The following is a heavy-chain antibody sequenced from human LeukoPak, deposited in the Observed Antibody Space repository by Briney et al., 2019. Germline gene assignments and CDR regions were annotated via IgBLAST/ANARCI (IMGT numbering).Heavy chain of an antibody. CDR2: ISGSGGST. D-gene: IGHD3-10*01. J-gene: IGHJ4*02. CDR1: GFTFSSYA. Sequence: PGGSLRLSCAASGFTFSSYAMHWVRQAPGKGLEWVSSISGSGGSTYYADSVKGRFTISRDNSKNTLYLQMNSLRAEDTAVYYCAKEAGIWFGELFQGYFDYWGQGTLVTVSS. CDR3: AKEAGIWFGELFQGYFDY. V-gene: IGHV3-23*01.